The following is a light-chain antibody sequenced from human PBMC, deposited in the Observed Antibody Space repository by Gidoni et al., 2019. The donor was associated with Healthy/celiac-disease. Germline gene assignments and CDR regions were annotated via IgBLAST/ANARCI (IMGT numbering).Light chain of an antibody. CDR3: QQSYSTPYT. Sequence: DIQMTQSPSSLSASVGDRVTSTCRASQSISSYLNWYQQKPGKAPKLLIYAASSLQSGVPSRFSGSGSGTDFTLTISSLQPEDFATYSCQQSYSTPYTFGQGTKLEIK. CDR2: AAS. J-gene: IGKJ2*01. V-gene: IGKV1-39*01. CDR1: QSISSY.